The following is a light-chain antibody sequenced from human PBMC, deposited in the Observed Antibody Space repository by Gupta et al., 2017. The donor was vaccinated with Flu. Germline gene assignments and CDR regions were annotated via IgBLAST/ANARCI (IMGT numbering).Light chain of an antibody. Sequence: DIVMTQSPLSLPVTPGEPASISCRSSQSLLHSNGYNYLDWYLQKPGQSPQLLIYLGSNRASGVPDRFCSSGSCTEFTLKISRVEAEDVVVDYYMQALQTPPCTFGQGTRLEIK. J-gene: IGKJ5*01. CDR3: MQALQTPPCT. V-gene: IGKV2-28*01. CDR1: QSLLHSNGYNY. CDR2: LGS.